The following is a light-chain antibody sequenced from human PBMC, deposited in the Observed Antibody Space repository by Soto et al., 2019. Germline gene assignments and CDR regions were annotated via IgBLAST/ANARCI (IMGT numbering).Light chain of an antibody. J-gene: IGLJ1*01. V-gene: IGLV1-44*01. CDR1: RSNIGSNT. Sequence: QSVLTQPPSASGTPGQRVTISCSGSRSNIGSNTVNWYQQLPVAAPKLLIQSNNQRPSGVPDRFSGSQSDTSASLAISGLQSEDEADYYCAVWDDSLNGYVFGTGTKLTVL. CDR2: SNN. CDR3: AVWDDSLNGYV.